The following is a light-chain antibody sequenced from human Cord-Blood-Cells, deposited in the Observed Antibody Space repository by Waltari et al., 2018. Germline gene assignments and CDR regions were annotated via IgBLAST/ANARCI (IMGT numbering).Light chain of an antibody. J-gene: IGKJ2*01. CDR2: AAS. CDR1: QDIRSY. Sequence: TWMHQAPSLLPAPTRDRVTIRCRMSQDIRSYYAWYQQKPGKAPELLIYAASTLQSGVPSRFSGSGSGTDFTLTISCLQSEDFATYYCQQYYSFPYTFGQGTKLEIK. V-gene: IGKV1D-8*01. CDR3: QQYYSFPYT.